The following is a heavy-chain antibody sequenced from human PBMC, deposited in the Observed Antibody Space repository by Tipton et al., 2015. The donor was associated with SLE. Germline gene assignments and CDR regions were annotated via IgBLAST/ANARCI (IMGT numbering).Heavy chain of an antibody. Sequence: TLSLTCTVSGDSFSSYYWSWIRQPAGKGLEWIGRVSISGNTNYNPSLKSRVTMSLDTSKNQLSLELTSVTAADTAVYYCVREHHPRITVFGADCWGQGTLVTVPS. CDR2: VSISGNT. CDR3: VREHHPRITVFGADC. D-gene: IGHD3-3*01. J-gene: IGHJ4*02. V-gene: IGHV4-4*07. CDR1: GDSFSSYY.